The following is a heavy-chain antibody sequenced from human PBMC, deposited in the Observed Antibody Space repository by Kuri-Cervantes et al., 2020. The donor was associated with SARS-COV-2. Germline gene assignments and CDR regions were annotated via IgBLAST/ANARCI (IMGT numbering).Heavy chain of an antibody. CDR3: ARDMSKGQWLERGWFDP. V-gene: IGHV3-21*06. CDR2: ISSSSSYI. J-gene: IGHJ5*02. Sequence: GESLKISCAASGFTFSSYSMNWVRQAPGKGLEWVSSISSSSSYIYYADSVRGRFTISRANSKNSLYLQMSSLRADDTAVYFCARDMSKGQWLERGWFDPWGQGTLVTVSS. CDR1: GFTFSSYS. D-gene: IGHD6-19*01.